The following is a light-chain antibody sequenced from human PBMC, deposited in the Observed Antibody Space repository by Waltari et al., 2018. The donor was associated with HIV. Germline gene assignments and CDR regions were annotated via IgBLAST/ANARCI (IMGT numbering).Light chain of an antibody. CDR1: SGSVASNY. CDR2: EDD. V-gene: IGLV6-57*02. CDR3: QSYDNSNWV. J-gene: IGLJ3*02. Sequence: ILTQPHSVSESPGKTVIISCTGSSGSVASNYVQWYQPRPGNAPRTVIYEDDKRPPGVPDRFSGSIDGSSNSASLIISGLKPEDEGDYYCQSYDNSNWVFGGGTKLTV.